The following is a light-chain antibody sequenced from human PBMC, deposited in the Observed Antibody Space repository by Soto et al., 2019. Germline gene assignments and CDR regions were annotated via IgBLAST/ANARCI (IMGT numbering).Light chain of an antibody. CDR3: GTWDSSLSAHVV. Sequence: QSVLTQPPSVSAAPGQKVTISCSGSSSNIGNNYEYWYQQLPGTAPKLLIYDNNKRPSGIPDRFSGSKSGTSATLGITGLQTGDEADYYCGTWDSSLSAHVVFGGGTKLTVL. J-gene: IGLJ2*01. CDR1: SSNIGNNY. V-gene: IGLV1-51*01. CDR2: DNN.